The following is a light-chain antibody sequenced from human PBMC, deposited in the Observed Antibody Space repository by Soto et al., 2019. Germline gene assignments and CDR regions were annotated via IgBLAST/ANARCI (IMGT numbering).Light chain of an antibody. Sequence: IRMTQSPSPLSASVGDRVTITCRASQSISTWLAWYQQKPGKAPKLLIYDASSLERGVPSRFRGSRSGTEFTLTISSLQPDDFATYFCHQYNGYSETLGQGTKVDIK. V-gene: IGKV1-5*01. J-gene: IGKJ1*01. CDR1: QSISTW. CDR3: HQYNGYSET. CDR2: DAS.